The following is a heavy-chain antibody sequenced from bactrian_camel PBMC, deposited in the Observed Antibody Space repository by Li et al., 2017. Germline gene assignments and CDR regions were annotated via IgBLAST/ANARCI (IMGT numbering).Heavy chain of an antibody. CDR3: AALEHQSWRLVQDTLRDYEYSY. D-gene: IGHD1*01. CDR1: GSGYISGTAC. J-gene: IGHJ4*01. Sequence: HVQLVESGGGSVQTGGSLRLSCAASGSGYISGTACMGWFRQVTGREREGIAAIAPATGTTFYSDSVKGRFTISHVNANNTLHLQMNSLKPEDTAVYYCAALEHQSWRLVQDTLRDYEYSYWGKGTQVTVS. V-gene: IGHV3S54*01. CDR2: IAPATGTT.